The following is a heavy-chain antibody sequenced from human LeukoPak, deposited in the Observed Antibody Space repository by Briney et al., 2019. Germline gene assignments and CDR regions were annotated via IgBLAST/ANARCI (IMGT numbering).Heavy chain of an antibody. CDR2: ISYDGSNK. V-gene: IGHV3-30-3*01. J-gene: IGHJ4*02. Sequence: GGSLRLSCAASGFTFSSYAMHWVRQAPGKGLEWVAVISYDGSNKYYADSVKGRFTISRDNSKNTLYLQMNSVRAEDTAVYYCAREDYYGSGSYYTPRFNFDYWGQGTLVTVSS. D-gene: IGHD3-10*01. CDR3: AREDYYGSGSYYTPRFNFDY. CDR1: GFTFSSYA.